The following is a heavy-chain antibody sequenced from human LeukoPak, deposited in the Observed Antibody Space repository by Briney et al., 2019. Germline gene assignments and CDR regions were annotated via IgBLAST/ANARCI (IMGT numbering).Heavy chain of an antibody. Sequence: GGSLRLSCAASGSTFSSYAMSWVRQAPGKGLEWVGRIKSKTDGGTTDYAAPVKGRFTISRDDSKNTLYLQMNSLKTEDTAVYYCTTRGGGYSYDLVDYWGQGTLVTVSS. J-gene: IGHJ4*02. CDR3: TTRGGGYSYDLVDY. D-gene: IGHD5-18*01. CDR1: GSTFSSYA. CDR2: IKSKTDGGTT. V-gene: IGHV3-15*01.